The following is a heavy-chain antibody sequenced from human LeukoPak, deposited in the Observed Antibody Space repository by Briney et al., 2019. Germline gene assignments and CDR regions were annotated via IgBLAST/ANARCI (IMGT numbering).Heavy chain of an antibody. CDR1: GFTFSSYA. CDR2: ISYDGSNK. Sequence: PGGSLRLSCAASGFTFSSYAMNWVRQAPGKGLEWVAVISYDGSNKYYADSVKGRFTISRDNSKNTLYLQMNSLRAEDTAVYYCAREADYADYWGQGTLVSVSS. V-gene: IGHV3-30*04. CDR3: AREADYADY. D-gene: IGHD4-17*01. J-gene: IGHJ4*02.